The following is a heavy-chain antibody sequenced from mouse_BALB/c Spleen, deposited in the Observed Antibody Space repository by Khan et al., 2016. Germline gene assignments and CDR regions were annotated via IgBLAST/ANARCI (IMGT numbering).Heavy chain of an antibody. V-gene: IGHV1-77*01. J-gene: IGHJ4*01. CDR1: GYTFTDYV. CDR2: IYPGSGST. D-gene: IGHD3-1*01. CDR3: ANAFGAMDD. Sequence: VQLQESGRGLVKPGASVKMSCKASGYTFTDYVISWVKQRTGQGLEWIGEIYPGSGSTYYNEKLKGKATLTADKSSNTAYMQLSRVTSEDSAVYFCANAFGAMDDWGQGTSVTVSS.